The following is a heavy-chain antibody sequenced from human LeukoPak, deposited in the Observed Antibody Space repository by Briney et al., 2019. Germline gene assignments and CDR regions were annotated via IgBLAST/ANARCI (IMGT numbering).Heavy chain of an antibody. D-gene: IGHD2-15*01. CDR3: ARVDGSCSGGSCPSGNWFDP. J-gene: IGHJ5*02. CDR1: GDSISSGSYY. CDR2: FHTRGST. V-gene: IGHV4-61*02. Sequence: PSETLSLTCTVSGDSISSGSYYWSWIRQPAGKGLEWIGRFHTRGSTNYNPSLKSRVIISVDTSKNQFSLKLNSVTAADTAVYYCARVDGSCSGGSCPSGNWFDPWGQGTLVTVSS.